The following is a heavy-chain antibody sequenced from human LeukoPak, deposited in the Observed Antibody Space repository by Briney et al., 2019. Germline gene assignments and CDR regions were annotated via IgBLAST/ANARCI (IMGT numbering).Heavy chain of an antibody. Sequence: ASVKVSCKASGYTFTSYYMHWVRQAPGQGLEWMGIINPSGGSTSYAQKFQGRVTMTRDTSTSTVYMELSSLRSEDTAVYYCARDLKHSSSWYNYYYYMDVWGKGTTVTISS. J-gene: IGHJ6*03. CDR1: GYTFTSYY. CDR2: INPSGGST. CDR3: ARDLKHSSSWYNYYYYMDV. V-gene: IGHV1-46*01. D-gene: IGHD6-13*01.